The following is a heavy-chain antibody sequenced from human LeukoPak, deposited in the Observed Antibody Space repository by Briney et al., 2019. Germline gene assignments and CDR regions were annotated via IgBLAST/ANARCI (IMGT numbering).Heavy chain of an antibody. V-gene: IGHV3-9*01. Sequence: PGGSLRLSCAASGFTFDDYAMHWVRQAPGKGLEWVSGISWNSGSMGYADSVKGRFTISRDNAKNSLYLQMNSLRAEDTALYYCAKGERPDYYYYGMDVWGQGTTVTVSS. CDR1: GFTFDDYA. CDR2: ISWNSGSM. CDR3: AKGERPDYYYYGMDV. J-gene: IGHJ6*02. D-gene: IGHD1-1*01.